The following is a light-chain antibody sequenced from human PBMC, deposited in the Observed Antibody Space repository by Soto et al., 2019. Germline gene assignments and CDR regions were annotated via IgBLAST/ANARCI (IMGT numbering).Light chain of an antibody. CDR3: QQYNTWPYT. CDR1: QSVSSN. CDR2: GAS. J-gene: IGKJ2*01. Sequence: EIVMTQSPATLSVSPGERATLSCRARQSVSSNLAWYQQKPGQAPSLLISGASTRASGVPARFSGSGSGTEFTLTISGLQSEDFAVYYCQQYNTWPYTFGQGTKLEIK. V-gene: IGKV3-15*01.